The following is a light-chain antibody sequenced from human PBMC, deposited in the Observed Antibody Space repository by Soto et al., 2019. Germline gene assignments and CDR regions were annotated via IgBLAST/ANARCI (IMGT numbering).Light chain of an antibody. CDR2: GAS. V-gene: IGKV3-15*01. CDR3: QQYNNWPRT. J-gene: IGKJ1*01. Sequence: EIVMTQSPATLSVSPGERATLSCRASQSVSSNLAWYQPNPGQAPRLLIYGASTRATGIPARFSGSGSGTEFTLPISSLQSEDFAVYYCQQYNNWPRTFGQGTKVEIK. CDR1: QSVSSN.